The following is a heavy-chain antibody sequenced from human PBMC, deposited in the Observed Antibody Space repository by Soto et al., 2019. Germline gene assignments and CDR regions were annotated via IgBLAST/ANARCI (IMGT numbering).Heavy chain of an antibody. V-gene: IGHV3-21*01. CDR1: GFTFSSYS. CDR3: ARLTPSCIAAAGC. J-gene: IGHJ4*02. D-gene: IGHD6-13*01. Sequence: EVQLVESGGGLVKPGGSLRLSCAASGFTFSSYSMNWVRQAPGKGLEWVSSISSSSSYIYYADSVKGRFTISRDNAKNSLYLQMNSLRAEDTAVYYCARLTPSCIAAAGCWGQGTLVTVSS. CDR2: ISSSSSYI.